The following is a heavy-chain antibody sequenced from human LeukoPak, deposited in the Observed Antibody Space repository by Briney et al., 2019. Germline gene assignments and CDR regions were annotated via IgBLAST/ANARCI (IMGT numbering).Heavy chain of an antibody. Sequence: SETLSLTCTVSGGSISSSSYYWGWIRQPPGKGLEWIGSIYYSGSTYYNPSLKSRVTISVDTSKNQFSLKLSSVTAADTAVYYCARLDYYGSGSHYNDYWGQGTLVTVSS. J-gene: IGHJ4*02. CDR3: ARLDYYGSGSHYNDY. D-gene: IGHD3-10*01. CDR2: IYYSGST. V-gene: IGHV4-39*07. CDR1: GGSISSSSYY.